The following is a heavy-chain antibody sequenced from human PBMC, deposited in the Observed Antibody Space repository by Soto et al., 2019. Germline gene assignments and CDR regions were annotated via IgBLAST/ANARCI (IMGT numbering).Heavy chain of an antibody. Sequence: ASVKVSCKASGYTFATYDINWVRQAPGQGPEWMGWVTPNSGYTGYAQKFQGRVTMTTNTSISTAYMDLSSLRSEDTAVYYCARGGPAYYYSHMDVWGKGTTVTLPS. V-gene: IGHV1-8*01. CDR2: VTPNSGYT. J-gene: IGHJ6*03. CDR1: GYTFATYD. CDR3: ARGGPAYYYSHMDV.